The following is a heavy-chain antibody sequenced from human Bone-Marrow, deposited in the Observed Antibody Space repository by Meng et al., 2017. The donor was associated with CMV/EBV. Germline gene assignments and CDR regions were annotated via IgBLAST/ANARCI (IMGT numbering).Heavy chain of an antibody. J-gene: IGHJ4*02. CDR3: ARVYYYGSGDY. D-gene: IGHD3-10*01. CDR1: GFTVDTNY. Sequence: GESLKISCAASGFTVDTNYMTWVRQAPGKGLEWVSVMYSGGYTYYADSVKGRFTISRDSSRNTLSLQMNSLRTEDTAVYYCARVYYYGSGDYWGQGTLVTVSS. CDR2: MYSGGYT. V-gene: IGHV3-53*05.